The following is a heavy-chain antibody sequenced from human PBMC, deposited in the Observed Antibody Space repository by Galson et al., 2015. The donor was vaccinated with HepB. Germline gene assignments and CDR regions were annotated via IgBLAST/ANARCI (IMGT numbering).Heavy chain of an antibody. Sequence: SLRLACAASGSRFYSYSMNWVRQTPGKGLEWVSYISSSSSIINYADSVKGRLTISRDNAKNSLYLQMNSLRAEDTAVYYCARASDLDYWGQGTLVTVSS. V-gene: IGHV3-48*01. J-gene: IGHJ4*02. CDR2: ISSSSSII. D-gene: IGHD2-2*01. CDR3: ARASDLDY. CDR1: GSRFYSYS.